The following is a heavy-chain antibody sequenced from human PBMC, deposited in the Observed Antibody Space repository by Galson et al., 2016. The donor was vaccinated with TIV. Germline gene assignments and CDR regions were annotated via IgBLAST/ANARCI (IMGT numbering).Heavy chain of an antibody. CDR3: ARGNDPGATYSLDY. D-gene: IGHD1-1*01. V-gene: IGHV3-7*01. Sequence: SLRLSCAASGFTFSRHWMSWVRQAPGKGLEWVANIKQDGDYKYYVDSVRGRFTISRDNAKNSLYLQMNCLRAEDTAVYYCARGNDPGATYSLDYWGQGTLVTVSS. CDR2: IKQDGDYK. J-gene: IGHJ4*02. CDR1: GFTFSRHW.